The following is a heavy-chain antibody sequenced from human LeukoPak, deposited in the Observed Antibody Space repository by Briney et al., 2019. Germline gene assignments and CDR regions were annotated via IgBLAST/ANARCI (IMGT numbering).Heavy chain of an antibody. Sequence: GGSLRLSCVASGFTFSNYWMHWVRQPPGKGLVWVSRIYVDGRTTNYADSVKGRFTISRDNAKDTVYLEMNSLSVEDTATYYCIRDFRSADLWGQGTLVTVTS. J-gene: IGHJ5*02. CDR3: IRDFRSADL. CDR2: IYVDGRTT. V-gene: IGHV3-74*01. CDR1: GFTFSNYW.